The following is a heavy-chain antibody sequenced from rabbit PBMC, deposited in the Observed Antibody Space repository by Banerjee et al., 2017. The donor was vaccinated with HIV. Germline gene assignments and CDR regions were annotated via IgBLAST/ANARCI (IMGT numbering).Heavy chain of an antibody. Sequence: RQAPGKGLEWIGCINTGSSGSGYYASWAKGRFTISKTSSTTVTLQMTSLTAADTATYFCARAGDAGYVPDGFCALWGPGTLVTVS. D-gene: IGHD4-2*01. J-gene: IGHJ4*01. CDR2: INTGSSGSG. CDR3: ARAGDAGYVPDGFCAL. V-gene: IGHV1S40*01.